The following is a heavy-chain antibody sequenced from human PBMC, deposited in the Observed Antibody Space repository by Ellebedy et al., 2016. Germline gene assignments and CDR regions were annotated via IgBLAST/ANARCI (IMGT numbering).Heavy chain of an antibody. Sequence: GESLKISCKGSGYSFTSYWISWVRQMPGKGLEWMGRIDPSDSYTNYSPSFQGHVTISADKSISTAYLQWSSLKASDTAMYYCARLGITMTSSGGMDVWGQGTTVTVSS. J-gene: IGHJ6*02. V-gene: IGHV5-10-1*01. D-gene: IGHD3-22*01. CDR3: ARLGITMTSSGGMDV. CDR2: IDPSDSYT. CDR1: GYSFTSYW.